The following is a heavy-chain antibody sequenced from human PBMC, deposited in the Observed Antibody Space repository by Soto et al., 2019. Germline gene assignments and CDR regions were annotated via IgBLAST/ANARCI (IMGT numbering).Heavy chain of an antibody. J-gene: IGHJ3*02. V-gene: IGHV2-5*02. Sequence: QITLKESGPTLVKPTQTLTLTCTFSGFSLSTSGVGVGWIRQPPGKALEWLALIYWDDDKRYSPSLKSRLTITKDTSKTQVVLTLTNMDPVDTATYYCAHRRDGYNERDDAFDIWGQGTMVTVSS. CDR1: GFSLSTSGVG. D-gene: IGHD5-12*01. CDR2: IYWDDDK. CDR3: AHRRDGYNERDDAFDI.